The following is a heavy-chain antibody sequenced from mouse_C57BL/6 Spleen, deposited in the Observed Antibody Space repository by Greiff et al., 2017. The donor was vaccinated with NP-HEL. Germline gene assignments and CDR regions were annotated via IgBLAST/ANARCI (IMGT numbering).Heavy chain of an antibody. V-gene: IGHV1-15*01. D-gene: IGHD1-1*01. Sequence: VQLQQSGAELVRPGASVTLSCKASGYTFTDYEMHWVKQTPVHGLEWIGAIDPETGGTAYNQKFKGKAILTADKSSSTAYMELRSLTSEDSAVYYCTDCYYGSSLMDYWGQGTSVTVSS. CDR3: TDCYYGSSLMDY. CDR1: GYTFTDYE. J-gene: IGHJ4*01. CDR2: IDPETGGT.